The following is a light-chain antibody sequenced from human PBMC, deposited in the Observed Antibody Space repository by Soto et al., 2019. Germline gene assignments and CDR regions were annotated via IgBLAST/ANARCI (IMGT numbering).Light chain of an antibody. Sequence: VMGQWPATMYVYRGEKATLAYRASQSVSSNLAWYQQKPGQAPRLLIYGASTRATGIPARCSRSRYGSETTLPICGVPRADVGVYFCHDYTNLTLIGEGTKVDIK. J-gene: IGKJ2*01. V-gene: IGKV3-15*01. CDR2: GAS. CDR3: HDYTNLTL. CDR1: QSVSSN.